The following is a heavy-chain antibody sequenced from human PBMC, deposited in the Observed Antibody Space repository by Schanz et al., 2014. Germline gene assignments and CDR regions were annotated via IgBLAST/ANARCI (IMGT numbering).Heavy chain of an antibody. D-gene: IGHD6-19*01. Sequence: EVQLVESGGGLVQPGGSLRLSCEASGFTLTSYALTWVRQAPGKGLEWVSYISNSGTTIYYADSVKGRFTISRDNAKNSLYLQMNSLRVEDTAVYYCARDLISSGWYGWGQGTLVTVSS. J-gene: IGHJ4*02. V-gene: IGHV3-48*04. CDR3: ARDLISSGWYG. CDR1: GFTLTSYA. CDR2: ISNSGTTI.